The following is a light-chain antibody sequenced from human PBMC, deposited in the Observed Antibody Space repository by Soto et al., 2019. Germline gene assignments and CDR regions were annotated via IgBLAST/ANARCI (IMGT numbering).Light chain of an antibody. CDR3: GTWDSRLSDGV. Sequence: QSVLTQPPSVSAAPGQKVTISCSGSSSNIGNNYVSWYQQLPGTAPKLLIYDNNKRPSGIPDRFSGSKSGTSATLGITGLQTGDEADYYCGTWDSRLSDGVFGGGTKLTV. CDR2: DNN. CDR1: SSNIGNNY. J-gene: IGLJ3*02. V-gene: IGLV1-51*01.